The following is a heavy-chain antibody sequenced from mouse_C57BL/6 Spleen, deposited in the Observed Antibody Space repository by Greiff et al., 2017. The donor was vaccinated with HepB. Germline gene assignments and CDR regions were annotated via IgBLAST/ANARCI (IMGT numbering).Heavy chain of an antibody. V-gene: IGHV1-80*01. Sequence: VQLQESGAELVKPGASVKISCKASGYAFSSYWMNWVKQRPGKGLEWIGQIYPGDGDTNYNGKFKGKATLTADKSSSTAYMQLSSLTSEDSAVYFCARSGSSGYGFAYWGQGTLVTVSA. CDR1: GYAFSSYW. CDR2: IYPGDGDT. J-gene: IGHJ3*01. D-gene: IGHD3-2*02. CDR3: ARSGSSGYGFAY.